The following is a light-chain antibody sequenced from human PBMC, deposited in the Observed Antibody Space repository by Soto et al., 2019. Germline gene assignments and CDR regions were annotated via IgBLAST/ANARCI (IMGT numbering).Light chain of an antibody. J-gene: IGKJ5*01. CDR3: QQYGSSPRGT. CDR1: QSISRY. Sequence: IGLKQSAGAVSLYPGERTTLSCMAGQSISRYLAWYQHKPGQGPRLLIYDASNRATGIPARFSGSGSGTDFTLTISRLEPEDFAVYYCQQYGSSPRGTFAQGTRLEIK. CDR2: DAS. V-gene: IGKV3-20*01.